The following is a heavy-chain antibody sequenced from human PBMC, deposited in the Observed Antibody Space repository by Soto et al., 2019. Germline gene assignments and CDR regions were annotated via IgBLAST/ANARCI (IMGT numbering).Heavy chain of an antibody. Sequence: SGTLSLACTVSRDSINSYDRTWVRRPPGRELEWIGNIYHSGNTNYNPSLKNRVTLSIDMSRNQFSLNQASVTAADAAVYYCKRCPYFCCPYVYSCNWLGFWTRGSLVPGSA. CDR3: KRCPYFCCPYVYSCNWLGF. D-gene: IGHD2-15*01. CDR2: IYHSGNT. J-gene: IGHJ5*01. V-gene: IGHV4-59*01. CDR1: RDSINSYD.